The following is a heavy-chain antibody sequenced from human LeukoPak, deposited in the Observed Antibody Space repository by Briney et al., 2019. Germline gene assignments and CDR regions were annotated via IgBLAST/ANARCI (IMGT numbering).Heavy chain of an antibody. D-gene: IGHD2-21*01. CDR3: ARDHSLDY. Sequence: SETLSLTCTVSGGSISSYYWSWIRQPPGKGLEWIGYIYYSGSTNYTPSLKSRVTISVDTSKNQFSLKLSSVTAADTAVYYCARDHSLDYWGQGTLVTVSS. J-gene: IGHJ4*02. CDR1: GGSISSYY. CDR2: IYYSGST. V-gene: IGHV4-59*01.